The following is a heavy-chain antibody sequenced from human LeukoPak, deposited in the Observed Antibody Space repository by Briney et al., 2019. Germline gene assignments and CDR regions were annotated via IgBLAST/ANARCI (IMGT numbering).Heavy chain of an antibody. CDR3: ARRTQICSNTSCSLYYFDY. D-gene: IGHD2-2*01. V-gene: IGHV1-69*05. CDR2: IIPIFGTA. Sequence: ASVKVSCKASGGTFSSSAISWVRQAPGQGLEWMGGIIPIFGTANYAQKFQGRVTITTDESTSTAYMELSSLRSEDTAVYYCARRTQICSNTSCSLYYFDYWGQGTLVTVSS. J-gene: IGHJ4*02. CDR1: GGTFSSSA.